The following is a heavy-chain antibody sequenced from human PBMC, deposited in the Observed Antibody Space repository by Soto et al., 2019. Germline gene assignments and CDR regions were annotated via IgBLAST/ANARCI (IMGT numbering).Heavy chain of an antibody. CDR2: ISSSGSTI. J-gene: IGHJ5*02. CDR1: GFTFSDYY. V-gene: IGHV3-11*01. CDR3: ARDPIVVVPAKYNWFDP. D-gene: IGHD2-2*01. Sequence: QVQLVESGGGLVKPGGSLRLSCAASGFTFSDYYMSWIRQAPGKGLEWVSYISSSGSTIYYADSVKGRFTISRNNAKNSLYLQMNSLRAEDTAVYYCARDPIVVVPAKYNWFDPWGQGTLVTVSS.